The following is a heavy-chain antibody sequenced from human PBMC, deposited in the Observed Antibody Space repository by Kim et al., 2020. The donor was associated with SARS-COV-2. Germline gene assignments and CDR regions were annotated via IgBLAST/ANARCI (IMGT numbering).Heavy chain of an antibody. Sequence: ASVKVSCKASGYTFTSYGISWVRQAPGQGLEWMGWISPYNCNTKYAQKLQGRVTMSTDTSTTTAYMELRNLRSDDTAVYYCARDGDLPDYWGQGTLVTVS. CDR2: ISPYNCNT. CDR3: ARDGDLPDY. D-gene: IGHD7-27*01. V-gene: IGHV1-18*01. CDR1: GYTFTSYG. J-gene: IGHJ4*02.